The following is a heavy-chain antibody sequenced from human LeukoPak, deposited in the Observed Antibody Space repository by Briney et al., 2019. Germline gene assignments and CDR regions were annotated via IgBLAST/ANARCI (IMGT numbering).Heavy chain of an antibody. V-gene: IGHV4-34*01. D-gene: IGHD2-8*01. Sequence: SETLSLTCAVYGGSFSGYYWSWIRQPPGKGLEWIGEINHSGSTNYNPSLKSRVTISVDTSKNQFSLKLSSVTAADTAVYYCARQGVLMVYTPLPYYYCMDVWGKGTTVTVSS. J-gene: IGHJ6*03. CDR3: ARQGVLMVYTPLPYYYCMDV. CDR2: INHSGST. CDR1: GGSFSGYY.